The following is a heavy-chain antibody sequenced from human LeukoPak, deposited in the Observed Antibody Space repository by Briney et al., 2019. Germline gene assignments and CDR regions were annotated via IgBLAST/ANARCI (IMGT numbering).Heavy chain of an antibody. Sequence: GGSLRLFCAASGRTFSSYWMSWVRQAPGRGLEWVANRKQDGSEKYYVDCVKGRFTISRDNAKNSLYLQMNSLRAEDTAVYYCARGVGRVQRVRCSGGSCYFDYWGQGTLVTVSS. CDR2: RKQDGSEK. D-gene: IGHD2-15*01. CDR3: ARGVGRVQRVRCSGGSCYFDY. J-gene: IGHJ4*02. V-gene: IGHV3-7*01. CDR1: GRTFSSYW.